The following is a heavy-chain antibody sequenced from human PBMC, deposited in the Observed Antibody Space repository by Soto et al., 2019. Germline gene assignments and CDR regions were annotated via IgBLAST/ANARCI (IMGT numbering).Heavy chain of an antibody. Sequence: QVQLVQSGAEVKKPGSSVKVSCKASGGTFSSYAISWVRQAPGQGLEWMGGFIPIFGTANYAHKFQGRVTITAVDSTSTDYMELSSLRFEDTAVYYCARGGEVGDGMDVWGQGTTVNVSS. J-gene: IGHJ6*02. CDR1: GGTFSSYA. V-gene: IGHV1-69*01. CDR3: ARGGEVGDGMDV. CDR2: FIPIFGTA. D-gene: IGHD3-16*01.